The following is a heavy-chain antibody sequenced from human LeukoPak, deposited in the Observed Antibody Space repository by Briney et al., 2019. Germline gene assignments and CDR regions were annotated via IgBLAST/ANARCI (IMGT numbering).Heavy chain of an antibody. D-gene: IGHD3-22*01. CDR3: TTAGTYDSSGYQPFDY. V-gene: IGHV3-15*01. CDR1: GFTFSNAW. CDR2: IKSKTDGGTT. J-gene: IGHJ4*02. Sequence: GGSLRLSCAASGFTFSNAWMSWVRQAPGKGLEWVGRIKSKTDGGTTDYASPVKGRFTISRDDSKNTLYLQMNSLKTEDTAVYYCTTAGTYDSSGYQPFDYWGQGTLVTVSS.